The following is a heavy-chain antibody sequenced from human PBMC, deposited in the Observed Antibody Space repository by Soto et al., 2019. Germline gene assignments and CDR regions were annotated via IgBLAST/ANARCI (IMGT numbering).Heavy chain of an antibody. J-gene: IGHJ4*02. CDR1: GFTFSTYA. CDR3: ARAYEGDYFDY. D-gene: IGHD3-16*01. Sequence: GASLILSFVPSGFTFSTYAMHWVRQAQGKGLEWVAVISYDGSNKYYADSVKGRFTISRDNSKNTLYLQMNSLRAEDTAVYYCARAYEGDYFDYWGQGT. V-gene: IGHV3-30-3*01. CDR2: ISYDGSNK.